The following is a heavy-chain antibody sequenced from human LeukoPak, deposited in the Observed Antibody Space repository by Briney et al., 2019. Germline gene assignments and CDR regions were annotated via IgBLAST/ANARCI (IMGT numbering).Heavy chain of an antibody. D-gene: IGHD6-19*01. Sequence: ASVKVSCKASGYTFTSYYMHWVRQAPGQGLEWMGIINPSGGSTSYAQKFQGRVTMTRNTSISTAYMELSSLRSEDTAVYYCAMGRIAVAGTSQWFDPWGQGTLVTVSS. J-gene: IGHJ5*02. CDR1: GYTFTSYY. CDR3: AMGRIAVAGTSQWFDP. V-gene: IGHV1-46*01. CDR2: INPSGGST.